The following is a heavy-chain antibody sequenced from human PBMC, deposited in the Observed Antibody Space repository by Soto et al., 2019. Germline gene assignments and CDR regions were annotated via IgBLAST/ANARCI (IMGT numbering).Heavy chain of an antibody. D-gene: IGHD4-17*01. V-gene: IGHV3-23*01. CDR3: ARADYGDYGIDY. J-gene: IGHJ4*02. Sequence: TGGSLRLSCAASGFSFSSYAMSWVRQAPGKGLEWVSAINDNGVTTYYADSVKGRFTISRDNSKNTLYLQMNSLRAEDTAVYYCARADYGDYGIDYWGQGTLVTVSS. CDR2: INDNGVTT. CDR1: GFSFSSYA.